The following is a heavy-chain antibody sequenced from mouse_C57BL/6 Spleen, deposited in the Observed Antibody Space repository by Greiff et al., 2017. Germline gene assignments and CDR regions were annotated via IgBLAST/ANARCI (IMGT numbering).Heavy chain of an antibody. Sequence: EVKLMESGGGLVKPGGSLKLSCAASGFTFSSYTMSWVRQTPEKRLAWVATISGGGGNTYYPDSVKGRFTISRDNAKNTLYLQMSSLRSEDTALYYCARQGHYGSSYFDYWGQGTTLTVSS. D-gene: IGHD1-1*01. CDR3: ARQGHYGSSYFDY. V-gene: IGHV5-9*01. CDR1: GFTFSSYT. J-gene: IGHJ2*01. CDR2: ISGGGGNT.